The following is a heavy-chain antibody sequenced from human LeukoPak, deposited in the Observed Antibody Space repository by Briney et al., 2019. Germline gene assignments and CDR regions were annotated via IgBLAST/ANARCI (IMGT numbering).Heavy chain of an antibody. V-gene: IGHV1-2*02. CDR2: ISPKNGGT. CDR1: GYTFTDYY. Sequence: ASVKVSCKSSGYTFTDYYMHWVRQAPGQGLEWMGWISPKNGGTNYAQKFQGRVTMTKDTSISTVYMELSSLRSDDTAIYYCAREHEEALAVTGFDPWGQGTLVTVSS. CDR3: AREHEEALAVTGFDP. D-gene: IGHD6-19*01. J-gene: IGHJ5*02.